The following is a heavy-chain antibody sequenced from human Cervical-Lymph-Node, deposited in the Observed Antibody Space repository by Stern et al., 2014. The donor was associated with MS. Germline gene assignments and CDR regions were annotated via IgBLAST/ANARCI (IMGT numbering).Heavy chain of an antibody. CDR2: ISHDGNHK. CDR3: ARDYEDTSMLFDH. J-gene: IGHJ4*02. D-gene: IGHD2-8*01. CDR1: GFIFSSYG. V-gene: IGHV3-30*03. Sequence: VQLEESGGAVVQPGRSLRLSCAASGFIFSSYGMHWVRQAPGKGLEWVTVISHDGNHKYYAASVKGRFTISRDNSKNTLHLQMNSVTPDDTAIYYCARDYEDTSMLFDHWGQGTLVTVSS.